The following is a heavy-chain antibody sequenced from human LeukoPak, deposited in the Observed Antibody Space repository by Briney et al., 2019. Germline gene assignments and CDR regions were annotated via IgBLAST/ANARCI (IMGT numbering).Heavy chain of an antibody. CDR3: ARGRRTGSPDGLLDY. D-gene: IGHD1-1*01. Sequence: PSETLSLTCTVSGGSISSGDYYWSWIRQPPGKGLEWIGYIYYSGSTYYNPSLKSRVTISVDTSKNQFSLKLSSVTAADTAVYYCARGRRTGSPDGLLDYWGLGTLVTVSS. J-gene: IGHJ4*02. CDR2: IYYSGST. CDR1: GGSISSGDYY. V-gene: IGHV4-30-4*01.